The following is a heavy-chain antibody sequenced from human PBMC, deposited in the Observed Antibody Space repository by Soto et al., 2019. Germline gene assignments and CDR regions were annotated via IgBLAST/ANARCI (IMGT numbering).Heavy chain of an antibody. J-gene: IGHJ4*02. Sequence: EVQLVESGGGLVQPGRSQRLSCAASGITFDDYAMHWVRQAPGKGLEWVSGNSWNSGSIGYADSVKGRFTISRDNAKNSLYLQMNSVRAEDTALYYCAKGSGYYYGSGALSVDYLDYWGQGTLVTVSS. CDR3: AKGSGYYYGSGALSVDYLDY. V-gene: IGHV3-9*01. CDR2: NSWNSGSI. CDR1: GITFDDYA. D-gene: IGHD3-10*01.